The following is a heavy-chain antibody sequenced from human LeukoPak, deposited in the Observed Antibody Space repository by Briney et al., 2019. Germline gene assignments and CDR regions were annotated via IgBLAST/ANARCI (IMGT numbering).Heavy chain of an antibody. Sequence: SETLSLTCTVSGGSISSSSYYWGWIRQPPGKGLEWIGSIYYSGSTYHNPSLKSRVTISVDTSKNQFSLKLSSVTAADTAVYYCARLVTTGSKIYYYYGMDVWGQGTTVTVSS. CDR3: ARLVTTGSKIYYYYGMDV. CDR2: IYYSGST. V-gene: IGHV4-39*01. J-gene: IGHJ6*02. CDR1: GGSISSSSYY. D-gene: IGHD4-17*01.